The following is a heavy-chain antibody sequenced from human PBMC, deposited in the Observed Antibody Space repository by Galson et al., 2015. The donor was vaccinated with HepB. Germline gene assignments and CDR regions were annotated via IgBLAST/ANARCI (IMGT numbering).Heavy chain of an antibody. CDR3: AKVPQWELQEYFQH. V-gene: IGHV3-23*01. CDR2: INDSGGST. J-gene: IGHJ1*01. CDR1: GFTFSSYA. D-gene: IGHD1-26*01. Sequence: SLRLSCAASGFTFSSYAMSWVRQAPGKGLEWVSTINDSGGSTYYADSVKGRFTISRDNSKNTLYLQMNSLRAEDTAVYYCAKVPQWELQEYFQHWGQGTLVTVSS.